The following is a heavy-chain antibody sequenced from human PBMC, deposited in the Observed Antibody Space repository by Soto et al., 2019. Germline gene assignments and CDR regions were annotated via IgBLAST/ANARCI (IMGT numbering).Heavy chain of an antibody. CDR3: ARLQVAVGDDFDI. J-gene: IGHJ3*02. CDR1: GGTFSSYT. CDR2: IIPILGIA. Sequence: QVQLVQSGAEVKKPGSSVKVSCKASGGTFSSYTISWVRQAPGQGLEWMGRIIPILGIANYAQKFQGRVTITADKSTSTAYMELSSLRSEDTAVYYCARLQVAVGDDFDIWGQGTMVTVSS. V-gene: IGHV1-69*02. D-gene: IGHD6-19*01.